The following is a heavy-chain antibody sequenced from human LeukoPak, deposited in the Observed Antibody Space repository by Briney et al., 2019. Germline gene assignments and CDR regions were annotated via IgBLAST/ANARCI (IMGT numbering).Heavy chain of an antibody. Sequence: PGGSLRLSCAASGFTFTQYDMSWVRQAPGKGLEWVSTISRNDDFTYYTESVKGRFTVSRDASKSTLFLEMSSLRAEDTAIYYCAKDALHRHYFDTWGQGTLVSVSS. CDR2: ISRNDDFT. CDR1: GFTFTQYD. CDR3: AKDALHRHYFDT. V-gene: IGHV3-23*01. J-gene: IGHJ4*02.